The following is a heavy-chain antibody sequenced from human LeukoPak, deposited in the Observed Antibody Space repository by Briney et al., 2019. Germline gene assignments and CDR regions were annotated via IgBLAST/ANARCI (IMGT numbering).Heavy chain of an antibody. CDR3: AKGTGSSGYYSSFDY. CDR1: GFTFSSYA. V-gene: IGHV3-23*01. CDR2: ISGSAHST. D-gene: IGHD3-22*01. Sequence: GGSPRLSCAASGFTFSSYAMSWVRQAPGKGLEWVSGISGSAHSTYYADSVKGRFTVSRDNSKNMLYLQMNSLRAEDTAVYYCAKGTGSSGYYSSFDYWGQGTLVTVSS. J-gene: IGHJ4*02.